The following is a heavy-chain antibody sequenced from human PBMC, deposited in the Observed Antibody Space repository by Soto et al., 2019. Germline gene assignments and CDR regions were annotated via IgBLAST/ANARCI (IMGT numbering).Heavy chain of an antibody. Sequence: GGSLRLSCAASGFTFSSYSMNWVRQAPGKGLEWVSYISSSSSTIYYADSVKGRFTTSRDNAKNSLYLQMNSLRAEDTAVYYCARDLGSSWYPEYFQHWGQGTLVTVS. J-gene: IGHJ1*01. CDR3: ARDLGSSWYPEYFQH. CDR1: GFTFSSYS. D-gene: IGHD6-13*01. CDR2: ISSSSSTI. V-gene: IGHV3-48*01.